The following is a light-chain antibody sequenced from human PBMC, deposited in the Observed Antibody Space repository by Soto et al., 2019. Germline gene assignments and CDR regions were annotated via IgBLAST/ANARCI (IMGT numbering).Light chain of an antibody. J-gene: IGLJ1*01. Sequence: QSVLTQPPSASGTPGQRVTISCSGSSSNIGSNNVNWYQQLPGTAPNLLIYNNNHRPSGVPARFSGSKSGTSASLAISGLQSEDEADYYCAAWDDSMNGLVFGTGTKLTVL. V-gene: IGLV1-44*01. CDR3: AAWDDSMNGLV. CDR2: NNN. CDR1: SSNIGSNN.